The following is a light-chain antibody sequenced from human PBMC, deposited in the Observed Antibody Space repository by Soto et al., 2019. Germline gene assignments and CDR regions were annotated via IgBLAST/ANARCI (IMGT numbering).Light chain of an antibody. CDR2: DAS. Sequence: EIVLTQSPATLSLAPGERVTLSCRASESVSTNLAWYQQKAGQAPRLLIYDASNRATGIPARFSGSGSGTDFTLTISSLEPEDFAVYYCQQRSNWPITFGQGTRLEI. V-gene: IGKV3-11*01. J-gene: IGKJ5*01. CDR3: QQRSNWPIT. CDR1: ESVSTN.